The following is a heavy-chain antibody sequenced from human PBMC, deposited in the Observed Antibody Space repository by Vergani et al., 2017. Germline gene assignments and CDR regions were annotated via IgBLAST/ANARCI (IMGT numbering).Heavy chain of an antibody. CDR2: ISAYNGNT. Sequence: QVQLVQSGAEVKKPGASVKVSCKASGYTVTSYGISWVRQAPGQGLEWMGWISAYNGNTNYAQKLQGRVTMTTDTSTSTAYMELRSLRSDDTAVYYCARVHGPVVVAATVNYYGMDVWGQGTTVTVSS. V-gene: IGHV1-18*01. D-gene: IGHD2-15*01. J-gene: IGHJ6*02. CDR3: ARVHGPVVVAATVNYYGMDV. CDR1: GYTVTSYG.